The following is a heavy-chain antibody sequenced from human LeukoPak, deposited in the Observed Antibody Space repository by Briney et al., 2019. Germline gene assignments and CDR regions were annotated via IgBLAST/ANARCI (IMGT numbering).Heavy chain of an antibody. CDR1: GLTFSSYA. J-gene: IGHJ4*02. CDR2: ISSSSSYI. CDR3: ASLMRSAAGTDY. V-gene: IGHV3-21*01. D-gene: IGHD6-13*01. Sequence: GGSLRLSCAASGLTFSSYAMSWVRQAPGKGLEWVSSISSSSSYIYYADSVKGRFTISRDNAKNSLYLQMNSLRAEDTAVYYCASLMRSAAGTDYWGQGTLVTVSS.